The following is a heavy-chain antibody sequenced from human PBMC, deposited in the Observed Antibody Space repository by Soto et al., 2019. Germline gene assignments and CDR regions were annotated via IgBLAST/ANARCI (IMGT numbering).Heavy chain of an antibody. CDR3: ANLLSDFWSGYYYYYGMDV. Sequence: ESLKISCAASGFTFSSYAMSWVRQAPGKGLEWVSAISGSGGSTYYADSVKGRFTISRDNSKNTLYLQMNSLRAEDTAVYYCANLLSDFWSGYYYYYGMDVWGQGTTVTVSS. CDR1: GFTFSSYA. D-gene: IGHD3-3*01. J-gene: IGHJ6*02. CDR2: ISGSGGST. V-gene: IGHV3-23*01.